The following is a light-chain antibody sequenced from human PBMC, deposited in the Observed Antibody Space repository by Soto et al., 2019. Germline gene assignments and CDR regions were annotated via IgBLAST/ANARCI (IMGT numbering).Light chain of an antibody. CDR1: SSDVGSYNI. CDR3: CSYAGSSTRVV. J-gene: IGLJ2*01. CDR2: EGS. V-gene: IGLV2-23*01. Sequence: QSALTQPASVSGSPGQSITISCTGTSSDVGSYNIVSWYQQHPGKAPKLMIYEGSKRPSGVSNRFSGSKSGNTASLTISGLQAEDEADYYCCSYAGSSTRVVFGGGTKLTVL.